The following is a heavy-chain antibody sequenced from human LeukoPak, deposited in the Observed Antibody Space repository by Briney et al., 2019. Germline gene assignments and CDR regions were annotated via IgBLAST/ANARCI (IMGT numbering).Heavy chain of an antibody. Sequence: GSLRLSCADSGFTVSSYSMNWVRQAPGKGLEWVSSISSSSSYIYYADSVKGRFTISRDNAKNSLYLQMNSLRAEDTAVYYCARDRVAFFDYWGQGTLVTVSS. V-gene: IGHV3-21*01. J-gene: IGHJ4*02. CDR1: GFTVSSYS. CDR2: ISSSSSYI. CDR3: ARDRVAFFDY. D-gene: IGHD2-15*01.